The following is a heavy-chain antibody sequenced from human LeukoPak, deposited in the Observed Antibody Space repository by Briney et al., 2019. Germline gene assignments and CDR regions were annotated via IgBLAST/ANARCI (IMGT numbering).Heavy chain of an antibody. Sequence: SETLSLTCTVSGGSISSYYWSWIRQPPGKGLEWIGYIYYSGSTNYNPSLKSRVTISVDTSKNQFSLKLSSVTAADTAVYYCARHYYDSSGYYFSDAFDIWGQGTMVTVSS. CDR2: IYYSGST. V-gene: IGHV4-59*01. J-gene: IGHJ3*02. CDR1: GGSISSYY. CDR3: ARHYYDSSGYYFSDAFDI. D-gene: IGHD3-22*01.